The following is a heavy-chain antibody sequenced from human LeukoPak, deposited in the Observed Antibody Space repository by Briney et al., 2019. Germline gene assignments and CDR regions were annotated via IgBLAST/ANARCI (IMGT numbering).Heavy chain of an antibody. CDR3: AKERLCSGGSCFSFGS. Sequence: TGGSLRLSCAASGFTFSSYAMSWVRQAPGKGLEWVSAISGSGASTYYADSVKGRFTISRDNSKNTLYPQMNSLRAEDTAVYFCAKERLCSGGSCFSFGSWGQGTLVTVSS. D-gene: IGHD2-15*01. CDR2: ISGSGAST. J-gene: IGHJ5*02. V-gene: IGHV3-23*01. CDR1: GFTFSSYA.